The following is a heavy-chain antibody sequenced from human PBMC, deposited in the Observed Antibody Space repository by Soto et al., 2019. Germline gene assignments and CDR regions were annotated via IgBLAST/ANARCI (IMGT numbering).Heavy chain of an antibody. CDR2: IFYLGSS. D-gene: IGHD3-3*02. J-gene: IGHJ5*02. Sequence: SETLSLTCTVSGDSIISSDFYWGWVRRPPGKGLEWIGSIFYLGSSYYNPSLKSRVTMSVDTSKNQFSLRLRSVTAADTALYFCARHSLALRKNNWFDPWGQGIMVTVSS. CDR3: ARHSLALRKNNWFDP. V-gene: IGHV4-39*01. CDR1: GDSIISSDFY.